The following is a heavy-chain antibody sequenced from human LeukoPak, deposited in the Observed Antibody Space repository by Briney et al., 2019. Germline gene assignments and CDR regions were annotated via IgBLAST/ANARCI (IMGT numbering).Heavy chain of an antibody. CDR3: ARQYSSSSPVDY. D-gene: IGHD6-6*01. CDR1: GGSISSYY. CDR2: IYYSGST. Sequence: SETLSLTCTVSGGSISSYYWSWIRQPPGKGLEWIGYIYYSGSTNYNPSLKSRVTISVDTSKNQFSLKLSSVTAADTAVYYCARQYSSSSPVDYWGQGTLVTVCS. V-gene: IGHV4-59*08. J-gene: IGHJ4*02.